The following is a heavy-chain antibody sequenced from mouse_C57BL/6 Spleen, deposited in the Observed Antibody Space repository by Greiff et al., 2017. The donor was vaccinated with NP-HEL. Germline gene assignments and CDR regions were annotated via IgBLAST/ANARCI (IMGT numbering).Heavy chain of an antibody. CDR1: GFTFSDYG. J-gene: IGHJ4*01. Sequence: EVQRVESGGGLVKPGGSLKLSCAASGFTFSDYGMHWVRQAPGKGLEWVAYISSGSSTIYYADTVKGRFTITRDNAKNTLFLQMTSLRSEDTAMYYCARKATVVQAMDYWGQGTSVTVSS. CDR3: ARKATVVQAMDY. V-gene: IGHV5-17*01. D-gene: IGHD1-1*01. CDR2: ISSGSSTI.